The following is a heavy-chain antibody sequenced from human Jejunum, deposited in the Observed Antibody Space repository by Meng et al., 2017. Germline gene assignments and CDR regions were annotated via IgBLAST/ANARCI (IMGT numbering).Heavy chain of an antibody. D-gene: IGHD5-12*01. CDR3: ARGATGTRPFDY. J-gene: IGHJ4*02. V-gene: IGHV4-4*02. CDR1: GGPITTDW. CDR2: IWHSGAS. Sequence: HVHAEGSAPGLGTPSGPLPLTCPFSGGPITTDWWNWVRQPPGKGLEWIGEIWHSGASNYNPSLRSRVTISVDKSKNQLSLELASLTAADTAVYYCARGATGTRPFDYWGQGTLVTVSS.